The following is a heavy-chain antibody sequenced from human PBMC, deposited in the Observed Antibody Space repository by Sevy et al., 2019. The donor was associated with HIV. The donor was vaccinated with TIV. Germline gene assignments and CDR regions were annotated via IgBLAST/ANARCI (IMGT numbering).Heavy chain of an antibody. J-gene: IGHJ4*02. D-gene: IGHD6-13*01. CDR2: IYYSGST. Sequence: SQTVSLTCTVSGGSIRNYFWSWIRQPPGKGLEWSGYIYYSGSTNYNPSLKTRLTISLDTSKNQFSLNLSFVTAADTAVYYCARESIGAVGDFDYWGQGTLVTVSS. CDR3: ARESIGAVGDFDY. CDR1: GGSIRNYF. V-gene: IGHV4-59*01.